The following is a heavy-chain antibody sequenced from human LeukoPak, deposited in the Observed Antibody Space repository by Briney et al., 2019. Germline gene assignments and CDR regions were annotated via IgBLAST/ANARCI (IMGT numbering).Heavy chain of an antibody. CDR3: AKDISVGSGSYFDY. V-gene: IGHV3-9*01. Sequence: PVGSLRLAWTASGVTCDGYAMHSGRKATWKSLEWVSGISWNSGSIGYADSVKGRFTISRDNSKNSLYLQMNSLRTEDTALYYCAKDISVGSGSYFDYWGQGTLVTVCS. CDR2: ISWNSGSI. J-gene: IGHJ4*02. D-gene: IGHD6-19*01. CDR1: GVTCDGYA.